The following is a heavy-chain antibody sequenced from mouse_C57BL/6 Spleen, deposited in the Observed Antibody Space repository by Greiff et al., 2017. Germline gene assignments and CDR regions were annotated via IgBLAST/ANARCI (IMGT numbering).Heavy chain of an antibody. CDR3: ARGRAQAYYAMDY. J-gene: IGHJ4*01. V-gene: IGHV1-53*01. D-gene: IGHD3-2*02. CDR1: GYTFPSYW. CDR2: INPSNGGT. Sequence: QVQLKQPGTELVKPGASVKLSCKASGYTFPSYWMHWVKQRPGQGLEWIGNINPSNGGTNYNEKFKSKATLTVDKSSSTAYMQLSSLTSEDSAVYYCARGRAQAYYAMDYWGQGTSVTVSS.